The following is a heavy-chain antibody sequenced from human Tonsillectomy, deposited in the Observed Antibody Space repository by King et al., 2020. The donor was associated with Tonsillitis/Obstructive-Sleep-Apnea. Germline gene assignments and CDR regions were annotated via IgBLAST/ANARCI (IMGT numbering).Heavy chain of an antibody. CDR1: GGSISSYY. J-gene: IGHJ3*02. V-gene: IGHV4-59*01. CDR2: IYYSGGT. Sequence: HVQLQESGPRLVKPSETLSLTCTVSGGSISSYYWSWIRQPPGKGLECIGYIYYSGGTNYSPSLKSRVTISVDTSKNQVSLKLSSVTAADTAVYYCAREGAVMNAFDIWGQGTMVTVSS. CDR3: AREGAVMNAFDI. D-gene: IGHD2-8*01.